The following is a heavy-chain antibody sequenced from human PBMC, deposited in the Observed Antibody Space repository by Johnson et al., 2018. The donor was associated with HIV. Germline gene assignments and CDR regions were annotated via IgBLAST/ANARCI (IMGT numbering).Heavy chain of an antibody. Sequence: VQLVESGGGVVQPGRSLRLSCAVSGFTFSSYAMHWVRQAPGKGLEWVANIKQDGSEKYYVDSVKGRFTISRDNAKNSLYLQMNSLRAEDTAVYYCARMYSSGWYDLRVVYAFDIWGQGTMVTVSS. CDR2: IKQDGSEK. D-gene: IGHD6-19*01. CDR1: GFTFSSYA. V-gene: IGHV3-7*01. J-gene: IGHJ3*02. CDR3: ARMYSSGWYDLRVVYAFDI.